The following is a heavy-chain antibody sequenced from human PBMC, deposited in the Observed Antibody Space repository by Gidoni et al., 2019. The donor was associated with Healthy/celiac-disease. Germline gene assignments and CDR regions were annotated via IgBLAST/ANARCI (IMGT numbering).Heavy chain of an antibody. V-gene: IGHV4-34*01. CDR2: INHIGST. Sequence: QMQLQQWGAGLLKPSETLSLTCAVYGGSFSGYYWSWIRQPPGKGLEWIGEINHIGSTNYNPSLKNRVTISVDTSKNQFSLKLSSVTAADTAVYYCARVPYYDFWSGSRNNWFDPWGQGTLVTVSS. D-gene: IGHD3-3*01. J-gene: IGHJ5*02. CDR1: GGSFSGYY. CDR3: ARVPYYDFWSGSRNNWFDP.